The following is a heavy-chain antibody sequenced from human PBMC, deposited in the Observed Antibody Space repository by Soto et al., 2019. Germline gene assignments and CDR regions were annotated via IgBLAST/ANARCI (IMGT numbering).Heavy chain of an antibody. D-gene: IGHD1-20*01. J-gene: IGHJ3*02. CDR1: GYTFTSYG. Sequence: ASVKVSCKASGYTFTSYGISWVRPAPGQGLECMGWISAYNGNTNSAQKLQGRVTMTTDTSTTRAYMELRSLRSDDTAMYYCARDSGGRYNWNPSDAFDIWGQGTMVTVSS. CDR3: ARDSGGRYNWNPSDAFDI. V-gene: IGHV1-18*01. CDR2: ISAYNGNT.